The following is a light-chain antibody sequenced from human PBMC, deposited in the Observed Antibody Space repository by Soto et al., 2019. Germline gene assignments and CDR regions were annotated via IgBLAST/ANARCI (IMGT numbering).Light chain of an antibody. V-gene: IGKV1-9*01. Sequence: IPLTQSPSPLSASVGDRVTITCWASQDISDNLAWFQQKPGKAPKLLIYGASTLQSGVPSRFSGSGFGTDFTLTISGLQPEDSATYYCQQLNNYPWTFGQGTKVEIE. CDR3: QQLNNYPWT. J-gene: IGKJ1*01. CDR2: GAS. CDR1: QDISDN.